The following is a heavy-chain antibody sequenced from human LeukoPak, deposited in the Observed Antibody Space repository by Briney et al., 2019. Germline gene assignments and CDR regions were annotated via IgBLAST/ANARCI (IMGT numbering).Heavy chain of an antibody. CDR3: ARANPLYCSSTTCLFDY. J-gene: IGHJ4*02. V-gene: IGHV1-2*02. CDR2: INPNSGDT. Sequence: RAASVKVSCKASGYTFTGYYMHWVRQAPGQGFEWMGWINPNSGDTNYAQKFQGRVTMTRDTSISTAHMELSRLRSDDTVVYYCARANPLYCSSTTCLFDYWGQGTLVTVSS. D-gene: IGHD2-2*01. CDR1: GYTFTGYY.